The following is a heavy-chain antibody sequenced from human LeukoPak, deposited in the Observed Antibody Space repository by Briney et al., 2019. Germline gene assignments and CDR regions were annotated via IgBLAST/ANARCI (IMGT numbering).Heavy chain of an antibody. J-gene: IGHJ4*02. CDR1: GFTFSSYW. D-gene: IGHD3-3*01. CDR3: ARDTPLKYDFWSGYTSFDY. Sequence: GGSLRLSCAASGFTFSSYWMSCVRQAPGQAPEWLAHIKQDGSEKYYVDSVKGRFTISRDNAKNSLYLQMNSLRAEDTAVYYCARDTPLKYDFWSGYTSFDYWGREPWSPSPQ. V-gene: IGHV3-7*01. CDR2: IKQDGSEK.